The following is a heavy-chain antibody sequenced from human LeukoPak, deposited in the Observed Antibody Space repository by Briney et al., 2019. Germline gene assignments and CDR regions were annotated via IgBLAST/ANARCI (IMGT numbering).Heavy chain of an antibody. J-gene: IGHJ4*02. V-gene: IGHV1-2*02. Sequence: ASVKVSCKASGYTFTGYYMHWVRQAPGQGLEWMGWINPNSGGTIYAQKFQGRVTMTRDTSISTAYMELSRLRSDDTAVYYCARDAEIRLLWFGELYASVKSSRFDYWAREPWSPSPQ. CDR1: GYTFTGYY. CDR2: INPNSGGT. D-gene: IGHD3-10*01. CDR3: ARDAEIRLLWFGELYASVKSSRFDY.